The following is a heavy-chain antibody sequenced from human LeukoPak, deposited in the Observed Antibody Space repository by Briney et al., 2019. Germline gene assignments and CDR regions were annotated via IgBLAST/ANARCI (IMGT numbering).Heavy chain of an antibody. Sequence: GGSLRLSRSASGLTFSSYAMHWVREAPAKGLEYVSGISTNGGSTYYADSVKGRFTSSRDNSKSTLYLQMSRLRAEITAVFYCVKRGHCGSYLFLDYWGEGCLVTVSS. V-gene: IGHV3-64D*06. D-gene: IGHD1-26*01. J-gene: IGHJ4*02. CDR3: VKRGHCGSYLFLDY. CDR2: ISTNGGST. CDR1: GLTFSSYA.